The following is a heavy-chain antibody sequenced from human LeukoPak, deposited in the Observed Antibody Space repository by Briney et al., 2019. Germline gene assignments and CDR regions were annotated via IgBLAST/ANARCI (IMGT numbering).Heavy chain of an antibody. D-gene: IGHD3-10*01. V-gene: IGHV1-18*01. Sequence: ASAKVSCKASGYTFTNYGISWVRQAPGQGLEWMGWISAYNGNTNYAQNFQGRVTMTTDTSTSTAYMELRSLRSDDTAVYYCGRDYRASGIILVFDYWGQGTLVTVSS. CDR3: GRDYRASGIILVFDY. CDR1: GYTFTNYG. J-gene: IGHJ4*02. CDR2: ISAYNGNT.